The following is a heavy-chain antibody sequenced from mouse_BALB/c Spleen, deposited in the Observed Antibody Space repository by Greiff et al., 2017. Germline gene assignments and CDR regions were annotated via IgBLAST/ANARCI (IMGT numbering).Heavy chain of an antibody. CDR2: INPYNDGT. J-gene: IGHJ4*01. D-gene: IGHD1-1*01. CDR3: TRAYYYGSNYYYAMDY. Sequence: VQLQQSGPELVKPGASVKMSCKASGYTFTSYVMHWVKQKPGQGLEWIGYINPYNDGTKYNEKFKGKATLTVDKSSSTAYMQLSSLTSEDSAVYYCTRAYYYGSNYYYAMDYWGQGTSVTVSS. CDR1: GYTFTSYV. V-gene: IGHV1-14*01.